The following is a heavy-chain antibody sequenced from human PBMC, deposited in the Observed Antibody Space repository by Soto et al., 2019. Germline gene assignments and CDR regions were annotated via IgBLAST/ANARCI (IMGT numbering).Heavy chain of an antibody. Sequence: QVQLVESGGGVVQPGRSLRLSCSASGFTFTSYRMHWVRQAPGKGLEWVAVIWADGSGKYYADSVKGRLTSARDNSKKSLFGQLNGLRGEDTAVYFCARDFCAGVCGGPEFWGQGTLVTVSS. J-gene: IGHJ4*02. CDR1: GFTFTSYR. D-gene: IGHD2-21*02. CDR2: IWADGSGK. CDR3: ARDFCAGVCGGPEF. V-gene: IGHV3-33*01.